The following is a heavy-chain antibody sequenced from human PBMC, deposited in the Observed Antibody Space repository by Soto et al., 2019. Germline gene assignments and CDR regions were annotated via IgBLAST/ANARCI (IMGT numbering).Heavy chain of an antibody. J-gene: IGHJ4*02. Sequence: GKGLEWIGEINHSGSTNYNPSLKSRVTISVDTSKNQFSLKLSSVTAADTAVYFCLSVIDHGWYDSCGQGSPDTVS. CDR2: INHSGST. D-gene: IGHD4-17*01. CDR3: LSVIDHGWYDS. V-gene: IGHV4-34*01.